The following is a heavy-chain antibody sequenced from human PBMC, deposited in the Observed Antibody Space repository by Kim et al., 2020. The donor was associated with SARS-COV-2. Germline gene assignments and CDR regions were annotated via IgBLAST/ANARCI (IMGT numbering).Heavy chain of an antibody. Sequence: GESLKISCKGSGYSFTSYWIGWVRQMPGKGLEWMGIIYPGDSDTRYSPSFQGQVTISADKSISTAYLQWSSLKASDTAMYYCARQGVLLWFGEFKYNWFDPWGQGTLVTVSS. V-gene: IGHV5-51*01. J-gene: IGHJ5*02. CDR1: GYSFTSYW. CDR3: ARQGVLLWFGEFKYNWFDP. D-gene: IGHD3-10*01. CDR2: IYPGDSDT.